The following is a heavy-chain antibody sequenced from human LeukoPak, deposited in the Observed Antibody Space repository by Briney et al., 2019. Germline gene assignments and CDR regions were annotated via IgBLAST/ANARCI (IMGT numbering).Heavy chain of an antibody. CDR3: AKNRRVEATPVDY. CDR1: GFKFGTYA. V-gene: IGHV3-23*01. D-gene: IGHD2-15*01. CDR2: LSGTGGST. Sequence: GGSLRLSCEASGFKFGTYAMTWVRQAPGKGLEWVSTLSGTGGSTYYADSVKGRFTISRDNSENTLILQMNSLKAEDTAIYYCAKNRRVEATPVDYWGQGTLVTVSS. J-gene: IGHJ4*02.